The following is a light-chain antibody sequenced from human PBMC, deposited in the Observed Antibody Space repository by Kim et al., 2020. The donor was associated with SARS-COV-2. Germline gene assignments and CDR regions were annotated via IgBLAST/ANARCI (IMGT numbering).Light chain of an antibody. CDR1: QSISSY. J-gene: IGKJ2*01. Sequence: DIQMTQSPSSLSASVGDRVTITCRASQSISSYLNWYQQKPGKAPKLLIYAASSLQSGVPSRFSGSGSGTDFTLTISSLQPEDFATYYCQQCYNTPHTFGQGTKLEI. CDR2: AAS. V-gene: IGKV1-39*01. CDR3: QQCYNTPHT.